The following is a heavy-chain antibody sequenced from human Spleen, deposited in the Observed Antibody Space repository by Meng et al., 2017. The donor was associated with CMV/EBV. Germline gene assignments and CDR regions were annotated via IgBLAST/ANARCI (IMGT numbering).Heavy chain of an antibody. CDR3: ARDARSWYFDL. CDR2: LSSSNSYI. CDR1: GFTFNSHN. J-gene: IGHJ2*01. Sequence: LSCSASGFTFNSHNMNWVRQAPGKGLEWVSSLSSSNSYIYYADSVKGRFTISRDNAKNSLYLQMNSLRAEDTAVYYCARDARSWYFDLWGRGTLVTVSS. V-gene: IGHV3-21*01.